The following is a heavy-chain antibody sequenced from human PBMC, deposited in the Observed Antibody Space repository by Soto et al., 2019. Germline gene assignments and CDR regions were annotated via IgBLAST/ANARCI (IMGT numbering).Heavy chain of an antibody. CDR1: GGTFSSYS. J-gene: IGHJ5*02. V-gene: IGHV1-69*01. CDR2: IIPIVGKA. CDR3: AREIESVGGTVPTGRRLGP. Sequence: QVQLVQSGAVVKKPGSSVKVSCKASGGTFSSYSISLVRQAPGQGLEWMGGIIPIVGKANYAQKFQGRVTITADEPTSTAYMELSSLRAEGTAVYYCAREIESVGGTVPTGRRLGPWGQGALVSVSS. D-gene: IGHD4-4*01.